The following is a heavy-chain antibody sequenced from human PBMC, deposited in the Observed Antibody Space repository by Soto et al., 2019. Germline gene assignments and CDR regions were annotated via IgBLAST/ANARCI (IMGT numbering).Heavy chain of an antibody. V-gene: IGHV4-31*03. CDR1: GGSFSGGGYY. Sequence: PFETLCLTCTVSGGSFSGGGYYWSWIRQHPGKGLEWMVYISYSGNTKYKPSLQSRITISVDTSENQFSLRLTSVTAADTAIYFCARTSIFGVVLNAFDIWGQGTLVTVSS. D-gene: IGHD3-3*01. CDR3: ARTSIFGVVLNAFDI. J-gene: IGHJ3*02. CDR2: ISYSGNT.